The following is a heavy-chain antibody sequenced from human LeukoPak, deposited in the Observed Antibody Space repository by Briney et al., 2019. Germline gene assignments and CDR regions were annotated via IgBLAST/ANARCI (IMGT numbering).Heavy chain of an antibody. D-gene: IGHD3-22*01. CDR1: GYTFTNYG. V-gene: IGHV1-3*01. Sequence: ASVKVSCKTSGYTFTNYGMHWVRQAPGQRLEWMGWINGGNGNAKYSQNFQGRVTIIRDTSASTAYMELSGLRSEDTAVYYCARVPLHDSSGHYYPHWGQGTLVTVSS. J-gene: IGHJ1*01. CDR3: ARVPLHDSSGHYYPH. CDR2: INGGNGNA.